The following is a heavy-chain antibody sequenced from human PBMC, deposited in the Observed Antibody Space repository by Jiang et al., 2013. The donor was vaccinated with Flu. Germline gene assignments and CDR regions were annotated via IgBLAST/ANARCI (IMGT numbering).Heavy chain of an antibody. Sequence: LLESGGGVVQPGRSLRLSCAASGFSFSNYGMHWVRQAPGKGLEWVAVIWYDGSRKYYADSVKGRFTISRDNSKSTLHLEMNSLKVDDTAVYFCARDRYYYGSGSYYLHDFWGQGTLVTVSS. D-gene: IGHD3-10*01. CDR1: GFSFSNYG. CDR3: ARDRYYYGSGSYYLHDF. CDR2: IWYDGSRK. J-gene: IGHJ4*02. V-gene: IGHV3-33*01.